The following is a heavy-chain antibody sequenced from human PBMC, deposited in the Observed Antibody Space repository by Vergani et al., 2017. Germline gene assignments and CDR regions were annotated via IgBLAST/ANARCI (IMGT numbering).Heavy chain of an antibody. CDR3: AGSPYSSGWSIDY. CDR1: GGTFSSYT. D-gene: IGHD6-19*01. J-gene: IGHJ4*02. V-gene: IGHV1-69*02. Sequence: QVQLVQSGAEVKKPGSSVKVSCKASGGTFSSYTISWVRQAPGQGLEWMGRIIPILGIANYAQKFQGRVTITADKSTSTAYMELSSLRSEDTAVYYCAGSPYSSGWSIDYWGQGTLVAVSA. CDR2: IIPILGIA.